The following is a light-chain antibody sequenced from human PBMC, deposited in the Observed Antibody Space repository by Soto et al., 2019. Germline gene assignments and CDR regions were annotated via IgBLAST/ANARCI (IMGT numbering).Light chain of an antibody. CDR2: DVT. Sequence: QSALTQPRSVSGSPGQSVTISCTGTSGDVGGYRYVSWFQHHPGKAPKLMIFDVTERPSGVPGRFSGSKSGNTASLTISGLQADDEADYYCCSYAGTYTYVFGTGTKVTVL. V-gene: IGLV2-11*01. CDR3: CSYAGTYTYV. J-gene: IGLJ1*01. CDR1: SGDVGGYRY.